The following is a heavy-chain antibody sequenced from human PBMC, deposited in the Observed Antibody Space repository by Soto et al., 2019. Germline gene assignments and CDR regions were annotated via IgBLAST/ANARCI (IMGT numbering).Heavy chain of an antibody. V-gene: IGHV3-30*18. J-gene: IGHJ3*01. CDR1: GFTFSTYG. CDR3: AKAETSGYDVLYAFDV. D-gene: IGHD5-12*01. CDR2: ISYDGSNK. Sequence: GGSLRLSCAASGFTFSTYGMHWVRQAPGKGLEWVAVISYDGSNKYYADSVQGRFTISRDNSKNTVYLQMNSLRAEATAVYYCAKAETSGYDVLYAFDVWGQGTMVTVSS.